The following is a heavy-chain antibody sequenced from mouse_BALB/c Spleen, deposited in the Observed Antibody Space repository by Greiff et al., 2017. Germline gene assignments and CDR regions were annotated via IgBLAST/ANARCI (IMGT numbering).Heavy chain of an antibody. V-gene: IGHV5-9-4*01. CDR3: ARGRGGFAY. Sequence: EVQGVESGGGLVKPGGSLKLSCAASGFTFSSYAMSWVRQSPEKGLEWVAEISSGGSYTYYPDTVTGRFTISRDNAKNTLYLEMSSLRSEDTAMYYCARGRGGFAYWGQGTLVTVSA. J-gene: IGHJ3*01. CDR2: ISSGGSYT. CDR1: GFTFSSYA. D-gene: IGHD3-3*01.